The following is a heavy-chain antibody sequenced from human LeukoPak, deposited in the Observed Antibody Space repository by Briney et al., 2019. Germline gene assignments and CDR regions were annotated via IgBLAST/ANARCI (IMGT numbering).Heavy chain of an antibody. CDR2: INPNSGGT. CDR1: GGTFSSYA. CDR3: ARGQSGWYYFDY. Sequence: ASVKVSCKASGGTFSSYAISWVRQAPGQGLEWMGRINPNSGGTNYAQKFQGRVTMTRDTSISTAYMELSRLRSDDTAVYYCARGQSGWYYFDYWGQGTLVTVSS. D-gene: IGHD6-19*01. J-gene: IGHJ4*02. V-gene: IGHV1-2*02.